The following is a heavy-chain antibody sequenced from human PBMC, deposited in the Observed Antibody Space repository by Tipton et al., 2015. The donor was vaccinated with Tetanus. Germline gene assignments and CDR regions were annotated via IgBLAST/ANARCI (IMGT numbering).Heavy chain of an antibody. CDR3: ARSDMVRGVIWFVP. V-gene: IGHV4-59*06. J-gene: IGHJ5*02. CDR2: IYYSGRT. CDR1: GGSISRYY. Sequence: TLSLTCTVSGGSISRYYWSWIRQPPGKGLEWIGYIYYSGRTYYNPSLKSRVTISVDTSKNQFSLKLSSVTAADTSVYYCARSDMVRGVIWFVPWGQGSLVTVSS. D-gene: IGHD3-10*01.